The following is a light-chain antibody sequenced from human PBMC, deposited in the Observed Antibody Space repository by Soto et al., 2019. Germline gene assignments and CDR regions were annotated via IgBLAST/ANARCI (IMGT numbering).Light chain of an antibody. CDR2: DVS. Sequence: QSALTQPASASGSPGQSITISCTGTSNDVESYNLVSWYQQHPGKAPKVMIYDVSKRPSGVPDRFSGSKSGNTASLTLSGLQAEDEADYYCCSYAGSYTFYVFGTGTKVTVL. J-gene: IGLJ1*01. CDR1: SNDVESYNL. V-gene: IGLV2-11*01. CDR3: CSYAGSYTFYV.